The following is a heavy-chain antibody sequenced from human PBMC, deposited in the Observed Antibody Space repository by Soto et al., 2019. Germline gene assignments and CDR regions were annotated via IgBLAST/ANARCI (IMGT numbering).Heavy chain of an antibody. CDR1: GFTFSSYA. V-gene: IGHV3-23*01. J-gene: IGHJ5*02. CDR3: VRDRGGSYWLDP. CDR2: VSIGGST. Sequence: GGSLRLSCAASGFTFSSYAMGWVRQGPGKGLEWVAVVSIGGSTHYADSVRGRFTISRDNSKNTVFLQMNNLRVEDTAVYYCVRDRGGSYWLDPWGQGTLVTVSS. D-gene: IGHD1-26*01.